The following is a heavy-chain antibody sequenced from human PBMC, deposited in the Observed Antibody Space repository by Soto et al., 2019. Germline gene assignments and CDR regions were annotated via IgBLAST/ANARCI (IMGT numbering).Heavy chain of an antibody. D-gene: IGHD3-22*01. CDR2: IYWDDDK. Sequence: QITLKESGPALVKPTQTRTLTCTFSGFSLSTSGVGVGWIRQPPGKGLEWVALIYWDDDKRYSPSLKSRRTINKDTSKSQVVHTMTNMDPVDTARYYSAHADYYDSSPTRRWFDPWGQGTLVTVSS. V-gene: IGHV2-5*02. CDR3: AHADYYDSSPTRRWFDP. J-gene: IGHJ5*02. CDR1: GFSLSTSGVG.